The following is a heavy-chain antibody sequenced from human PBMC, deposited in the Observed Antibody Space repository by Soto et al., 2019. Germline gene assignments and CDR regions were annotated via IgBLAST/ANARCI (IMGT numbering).Heavy chain of an antibody. CDR2: ISAYNGNT. CDR1: GYTFTSYV. CDR3: ARLFLWFGEPRGEYYSDY. D-gene: IGHD3-10*01. Sequence: GSSLKLSCKASGYTFTSYVISWVRQAPGQGLEWMGWISAYNGNTNYAQKLQGRVTMTTDTSTSTAYMELRSLRSDDTAVYYCARLFLWFGEPRGEYYSDYWGQGTLVTVSS. J-gene: IGHJ4*02. V-gene: IGHV1-18*01.